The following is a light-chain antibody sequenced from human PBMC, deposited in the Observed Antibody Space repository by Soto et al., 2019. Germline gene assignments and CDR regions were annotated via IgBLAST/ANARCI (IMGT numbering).Light chain of an antibody. Sequence: QSVLTQPASVSGAPGQRVTISCTGSSSNIGAGYDVHWYQQLPGTAPKLLIYGNSNRPSGVADRFSGSKSGTSASLAITGLQAEDEADYDCQSYDSSLSGSRVFGTGTKLTVL. CDR3: QSYDSSLSGSRV. V-gene: IGLV1-40*01. J-gene: IGLJ1*01. CDR2: GNS. CDR1: SSNIGAGYD.